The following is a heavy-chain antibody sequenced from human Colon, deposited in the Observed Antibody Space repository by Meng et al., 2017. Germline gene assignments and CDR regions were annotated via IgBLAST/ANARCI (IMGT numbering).Heavy chain of an antibody. D-gene: IGHD6-13*01. J-gene: IGHJ4*02. CDR3: AREGSDSWIDY. Sequence: QVQLVQSGSELKTPGASVKVTCKTSGYLFSYYAMNWVRQAPGRGLEWMGWSNTKTGNPTYAQAFTGRFVFSLDTSVSTAYLQINDLKADDTAVYYCAREGSDSWIDYWGQGTLVTVSS. CDR2: SNTKTGNP. CDR1: GYLFSYYA. V-gene: IGHV7-4-1*02.